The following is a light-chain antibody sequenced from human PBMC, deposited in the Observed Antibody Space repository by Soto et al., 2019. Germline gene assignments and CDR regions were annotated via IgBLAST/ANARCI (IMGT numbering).Light chain of an antibody. Sequence: IVMTQSPATLSVSPGERATLSCRASQSVSSNLAWYQQKPGQTPRLLIYGASTRATGIPARFSGSGSGTEFTLTISSLQSGDFAVYYCQQYHNWPPGTFGQGTKVEIK. CDR3: QQYHNWPPGT. V-gene: IGKV3-15*01. J-gene: IGKJ1*01. CDR2: GAS. CDR1: QSVSSN.